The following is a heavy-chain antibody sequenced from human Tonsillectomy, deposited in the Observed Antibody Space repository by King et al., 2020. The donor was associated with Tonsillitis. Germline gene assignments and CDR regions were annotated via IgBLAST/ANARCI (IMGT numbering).Heavy chain of an antibody. CDR2: ISSSSIYT. CDR1: GFTFSYFY. CDR3: ARTNLLRYFDY. V-gene: IGHV3-11*05. J-gene: IGHJ4*02. D-gene: IGHD3-9*01. Sequence: VQLVESGGGLVKPGGSLRLSCAASGFTFSYFYMSWIRQAPVKGRAWVSYISSSSIYTNYADAVKGRFTISRDNAKNSLYLQMNSLRAEDTAVYYCARTNLLRYFDYWGQGTLVTVSS.